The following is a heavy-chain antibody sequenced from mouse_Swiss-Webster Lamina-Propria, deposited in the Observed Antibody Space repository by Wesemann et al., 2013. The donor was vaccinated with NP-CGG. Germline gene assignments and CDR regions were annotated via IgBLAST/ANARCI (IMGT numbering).Heavy chain of an antibody. J-gene: IGHJ2*01. CDR3: ARHYYGNYFDY. D-gene: IGHD2-1*01. Sequence: LEWVATISSGGSYTYYPDSVKGRFTISRDNAKNTLYLQMSSLKSEDTAMYYCARHYYGNYFDYWGQGTTLTVSS. V-gene: IGHV5-6*01. CDR2: ISSGGSYT.